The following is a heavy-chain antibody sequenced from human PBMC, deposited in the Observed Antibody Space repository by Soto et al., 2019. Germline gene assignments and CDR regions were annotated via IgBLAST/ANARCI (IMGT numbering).Heavy chain of an antibody. V-gene: IGHV3-48*02. J-gene: IGHJ4*02. CDR2: ISGSSSTI. CDR1: GFTFSTYS. CDR3: ARVGDTDY. Sequence: GGSLRLSCAASGFTFSTYSMNWVRQAPGKGLECLSYISGSSSTIYYADSVKGRFTTSRDNAKNSLYLQMNSLRDEDTGVYYCARVGDTDYWGQGTLVTVSS. D-gene: IGHD1-26*01.